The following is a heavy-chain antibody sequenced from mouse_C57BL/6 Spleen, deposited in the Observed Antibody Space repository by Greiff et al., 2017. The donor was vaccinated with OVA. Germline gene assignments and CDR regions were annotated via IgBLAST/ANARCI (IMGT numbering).Heavy chain of an antibody. CDR3: TRPYDYDGRGFDY. Sequence: VQLQQSGTVLARPGASVKMSCKTSGYTFTSYWMHWVKQRPGQGLEWIGAIYPGNSDTSYNQKFKGKAKLTAVTSASTAYMELSSLTNEDSAVYYWTRPYDYDGRGFDYWGQGTTLTVSS. V-gene: IGHV1-5*01. CDR2: IYPGNSDT. D-gene: IGHD2-4*01. CDR1: GYTFTSYW. J-gene: IGHJ2*01.